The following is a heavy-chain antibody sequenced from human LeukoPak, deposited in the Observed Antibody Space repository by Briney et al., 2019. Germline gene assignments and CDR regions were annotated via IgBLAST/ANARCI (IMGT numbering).Heavy chain of an antibody. CDR3: AKVTDSGIAAALAFDY. CDR1: GFTFSSYS. CDR2: ISGSGGST. D-gene: IGHD6-13*01. V-gene: IGHV3-23*01. Sequence: SGGSLRLSCAASGFTFSSYSMNWVRQAPGKGLEWVSAISGSGGSTYYADSVKGRFTISRDNSKNTLYLQMNSLRAEDTAVYYCAKVTDSGIAAALAFDYWGQGTLVTVSS. J-gene: IGHJ4*02.